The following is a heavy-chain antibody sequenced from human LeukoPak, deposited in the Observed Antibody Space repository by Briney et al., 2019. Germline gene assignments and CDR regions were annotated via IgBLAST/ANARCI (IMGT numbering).Heavy chain of an antibody. J-gene: IGHJ4*02. Sequence: GGSLRLSCAASGFTFSYYYMSGVRQAPGKGLEWIGFIRHKANGGTTEYTTSVKGRFAISRNDSNSITHLQMTSLKTEDTAGYYCSRVGSARPYYFENWGEGALVTVSS. CDR3: SRVGSARPYYFEN. CDR2: IRHKANGGTT. D-gene: IGHD2-15*01. V-gene: IGHV3-22*01. CDR1: GFTFSYYY.